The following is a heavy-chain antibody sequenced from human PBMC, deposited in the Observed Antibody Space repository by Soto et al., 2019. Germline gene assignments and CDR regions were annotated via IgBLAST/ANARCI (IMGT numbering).Heavy chain of an antibody. V-gene: IGHV3-74*01. CDR1: GFTFSSYW. CDR3: ARVSDYDFWSGYDY. D-gene: IGHD3-3*01. CDR2: INSDGSST. J-gene: IGHJ4*02. Sequence: GGSLRLSCAASGFTFSSYWMHWVRQAPGKGLVWVSRINSDGSSTSYADSVKGRFTISRDNAKNTLYQQMNSLRAEDTAVYYCARVSDYDFWSGYDYWGQGTLVTVSS.